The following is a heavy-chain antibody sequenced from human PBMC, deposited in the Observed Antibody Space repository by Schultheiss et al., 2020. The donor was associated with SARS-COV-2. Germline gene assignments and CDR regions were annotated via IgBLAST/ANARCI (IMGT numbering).Heavy chain of an antibody. CDR2: ISSSSSYI. J-gene: IGHJ4*02. Sequence: GGSLRLSCAASGFTFSSYSMNWVRQAPGKGLEWVSSISSSSSYIYYADSVKGRFTISRDNSKNTLYLQMSSLRAEDTANYYCVKDLSGTYAFDSWGQGTLVTVSS. D-gene: IGHD1-26*01. CDR1: GFTFSSYS. CDR3: VKDLSGTYAFDS. V-gene: IGHV3-21*01.